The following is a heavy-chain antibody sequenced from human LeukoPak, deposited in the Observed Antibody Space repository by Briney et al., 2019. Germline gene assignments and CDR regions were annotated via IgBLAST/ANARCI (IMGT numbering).Heavy chain of an antibody. CDR3: ARDKRPVRYYYDSSGPRDAFDI. J-gene: IGHJ3*02. D-gene: IGHD3-22*01. CDR1: GFTFSSHV. CDR2: ITSDGDST. Sequence: GGSLRLSCAAYGFTFSSHVMHWVRQAPGKGLEYVSAITSDGDSTYYANSMKGRFTISRDNSKNTLYLQMNSLRAEDTAVYYCARDKRPVRYYYDSSGPRDAFDIWGQGTMVTVSS. V-gene: IGHV3-64*01.